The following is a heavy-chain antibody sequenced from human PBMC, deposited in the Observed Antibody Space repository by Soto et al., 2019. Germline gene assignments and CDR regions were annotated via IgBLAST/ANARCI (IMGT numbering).Heavy chain of an antibody. V-gene: IGHV3-30*18. CDR2: ISYDGSNK. J-gene: IGHJ6*02. CDR1: GFTFSSYG. Sequence: QVQLVESGGGVVQPGRSLRLSCAASGFTFSSYGMHWVRQAPGKGLEWGAVISYDGSNKYYADSVKGRFTISRDNSKNTLHLQMNSLRAQDTAVYYCAKAGGHYYYYGMDVWGQGTTVTVSS. D-gene: IGHD2-8*02. CDR3: AKAGGHYYYYGMDV.